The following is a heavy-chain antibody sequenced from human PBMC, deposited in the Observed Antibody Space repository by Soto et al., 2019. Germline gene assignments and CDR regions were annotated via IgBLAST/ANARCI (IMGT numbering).Heavy chain of an antibody. Sequence: GGPMRLPCTAAAFACSSYAMRWIRPAPGWGLEWVSAISGSGGSTYYADSVKGRFTISRDNSKNTLYLQMNSLRAEDTAVYYCAKDHYYDSSGYSLIGGIDDWGQGTLVTVSS. CDR2: ISGSGGST. D-gene: IGHD3-22*01. V-gene: IGHV3-23*01. CDR1: AFACSSYA. CDR3: AKDHYYDSSGYSLIGGIDD. J-gene: IGHJ4*02.